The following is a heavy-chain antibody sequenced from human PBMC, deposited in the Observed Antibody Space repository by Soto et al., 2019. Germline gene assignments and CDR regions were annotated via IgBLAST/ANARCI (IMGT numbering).Heavy chain of an antibody. V-gene: IGHV1-18*04. CDR1: GYAFTSYG. D-gene: IGHD6-19*01. CDR3: ATGPVAGSDF. Sequence: SVKVSCKASGYAFTSYGIVWVRQAPGQGLEWMGWISPYSGETRYAEKFQDRVTLTTDTYKKTAYMDMRNLKSDDTAVYWCATGPVAGSDFWGQGTLVPVSS. CDR2: ISPYSGET. J-gene: IGHJ4*02.